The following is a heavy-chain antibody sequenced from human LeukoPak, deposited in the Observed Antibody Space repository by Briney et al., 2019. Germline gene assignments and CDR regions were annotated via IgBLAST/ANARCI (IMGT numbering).Heavy chain of an antibody. D-gene: IGHD6-6*01. CDR1: GFTFSSYW. J-gene: IGHJ4*02. V-gene: IGHV3-7*01. Sequence: GGSLRLSCAASGFTFSSYWMSWVRQAPGKGLEWVANIKQGGSEKYYVDSVKGRFTISRDNAKNSLYLQMNSLRAEDTAVYYCAREGDSSFFDYWGRGTLVTVSS. CDR2: IKQGGSEK. CDR3: AREGDSSFFDY.